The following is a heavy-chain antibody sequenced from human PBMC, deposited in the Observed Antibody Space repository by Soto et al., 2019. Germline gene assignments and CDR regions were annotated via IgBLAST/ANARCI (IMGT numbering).Heavy chain of an antibody. V-gene: IGHV3-30*18. D-gene: IGHD3-3*01. CDR2: ISYDGRVK. CDR1: GFTFTTYG. CDR3: AKEKEWMMVGDY. J-gene: IGHJ4*02. Sequence: QVQLVESGGGVVQPGRSLRLSCAASGFTFTTYGMHWVRQAPGKGLEWVAVISYDGRVKFYADSVKGRFTISRDNSINTVYLQMNSLRVEDTAVYYCAKEKEWMMVGDYWGQGTLVTVSS.